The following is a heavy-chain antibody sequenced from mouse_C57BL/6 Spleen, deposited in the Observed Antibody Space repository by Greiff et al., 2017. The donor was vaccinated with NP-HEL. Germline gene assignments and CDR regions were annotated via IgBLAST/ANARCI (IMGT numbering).Heavy chain of an antibody. D-gene: IGHD1-1*01. CDR3: ARSAGSRRGYFDV. J-gene: IGHJ1*03. Sequence: VQLQESGAELVRPGSSVKLSCKASGYTFTSYWMHWVKQRPIQGLEWIGNIDPSDSETHYNQKFKDKATLTVDKSSSTAYMQLSSLTSEDSAVYYCARSAGSRRGYFDVWGTGTTVTVSS. V-gene: IGHV1-52*01. CDR1: GYTFTSYW. CDR2: IDPSDSET.